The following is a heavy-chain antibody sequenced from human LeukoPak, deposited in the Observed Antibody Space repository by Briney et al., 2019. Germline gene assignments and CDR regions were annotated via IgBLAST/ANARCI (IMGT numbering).Heavy chain of an antibody. CDR3: AKASGPGASSFDY. CDR2: ISYDGSNK. CDR1: GFTFSSYG. D-gene: IGHD1-14*01. Sequence: PGGSLRLSCAASGFTFSSYGMHWVRQAPGKGLEWVAVISYDGSNKYYADSVKGRFTISRDNSKNTLYLQMNSLRAEDTAVYYCAKASGPGASSFDYWGQGTLVTVSS. J-gene: IGHJ4*02. V-gene: IGHV3-30*18.